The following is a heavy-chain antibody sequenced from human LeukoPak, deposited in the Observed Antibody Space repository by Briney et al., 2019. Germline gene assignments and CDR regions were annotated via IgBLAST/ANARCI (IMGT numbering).Heavy chain of an antibody. V-gene: IGHV1-18*01. CDR2: ISAYNGNT. CDR3: ARESTVTGVGINMDV. J-gene: IGHJ6*03. D-gene: IGHD4-11*01. CDR1: GYTFTSYG. Sequence: ASVKVSCKASGYTFTSYGISWVRQARGQGLEWMGRISAYNGNTNYAQKLQGRVTMTTDTSTSTAYMELRSLRSDDTAVYYCARESTVTGVGINMDVWGKGTTVTVSS.